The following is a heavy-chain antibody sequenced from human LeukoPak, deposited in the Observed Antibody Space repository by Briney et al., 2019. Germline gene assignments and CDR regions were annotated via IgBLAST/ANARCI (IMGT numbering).Heavy chain of an antibody. CDR3: AKGRSVSGSYRSFTPHTWGSFDY. J-gene: IGHJ4*02. Sequence: PGRSLRLSCAASGFTFSSYGMHWVRQAPGKGLEWVAVISYDGSDKYYADSVKGRFTISRDNSKNTLYLQMNSLRAEDTAVYYCAKGRSVSGSYRSFTPHTWGSFDYWGQGTLVTVSS. D-gene: IGHD1-26*01. V-gene: IGHV3-30*18. CDR2: ISYDGSDK. CDR1: GFTFSSYG.